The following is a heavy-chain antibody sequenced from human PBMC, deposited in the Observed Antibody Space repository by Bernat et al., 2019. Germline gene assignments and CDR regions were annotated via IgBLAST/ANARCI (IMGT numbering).Heavy chain of an antibody. D-gene: IGHD4-17*01. CDR2: IWYDGSNK. J-gene: IGHJ2*01. CDR3: ARGSVVDYGDYAEYWYFDL. CDR1: GFTFSSYG. V-gene: IGHV3-33*01. Sequence: QVQLVESGGGVVQPGRSLRLSCAASGFTFSSYGMHWVRQAPGKGLEWVAVIWYDGSNKYYADSVKGRFTISRDNSKNTLYLQMNSLRAEDTAVYYCARGSVVDYGDYAEYWYFDLWGRGTLFTVSS.